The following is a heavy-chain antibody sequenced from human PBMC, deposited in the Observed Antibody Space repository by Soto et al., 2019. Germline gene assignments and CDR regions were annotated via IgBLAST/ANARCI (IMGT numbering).Heavy chain of an antibody. CDR3: ARTPRTYYDYIVGSYPLVGRDWFDP. CDR2: IYHSGST. D-gene: IGHD3-16*02. Sequence: QVQLQESGPGLVKPSGTLSLTCAVSSGSISSSNWWSWVRQPPGKGLEWIGDIYHSGSTNYNPSLKSRVTISVDKTKNQFDLKLSSVTAADTAVNYCARTPRTYYDYIVGSYPLVGRDWFDPWCQGTLVTVSS. V-gene: IGHV4-4*02. J-gene: IGHJ5*02. CDR1: SGSISSSNW.